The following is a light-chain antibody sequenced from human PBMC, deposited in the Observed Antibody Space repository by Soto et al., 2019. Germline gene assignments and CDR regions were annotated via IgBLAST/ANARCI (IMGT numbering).Light chain of an antibody. CDR1: QDIRNA. J-gene: IGKJ1*01. Sequence: DIQMTQSPSSLSASVGDRVTITCRASQDIRNALGWYQQKPGTAPKRLISAASTLQSGAPSRFSGSGSGTEFTLTSSSLQPEDFATYYCLQHNSNPRTFGQGTKVEIK. CDR2: AAS. V-gene: IGKV1-17*01. CDR3: LQHNSNPRT.